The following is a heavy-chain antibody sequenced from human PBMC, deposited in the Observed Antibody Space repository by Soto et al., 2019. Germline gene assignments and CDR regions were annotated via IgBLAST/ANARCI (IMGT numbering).Heavy chain of an antibody. CDR3: TRGLLGGAPSYTFHGMDV. D-gene: IGHD1-26*01. Sequence: EVPLVESGGGLVQPGGSLRLSCAASGFTFSDHYMDWVRQAPGKGLEWVARGRNRVNSHTTEYAASVKGRFTISRDESKSSLYLQMNSLKIEDTAVYYCTRGLLGGAPSYTFHGMDVWGQGTTVTVSS. CDR1: GFTFSDHY. V-gene: IGHV3-72*01. J-gene: IGHJ6*01. CDR2: GRNRVNSHTT.